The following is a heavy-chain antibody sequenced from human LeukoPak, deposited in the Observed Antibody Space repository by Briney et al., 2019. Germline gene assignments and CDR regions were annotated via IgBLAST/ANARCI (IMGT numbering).Heavy chain of an antibody. D-gene: IGHD3-10*01. CDR3: ARAPMVRGVIIFDY. CDR2: MNPNSGNT. V-gene: IGHV1-8*01. J-gene: IGHJ4*02. CDR1: GYTFTSYD. Sequence: GASVKVSCKASGYTFTSYDINWVRQATGRGLEWMGWMNPNSGNTGYAQKFQGRATMTRDTSISTAYMELSRLRSDDTAVHYCARAPMVRGVIIFDYWGQGTLVTVSS.